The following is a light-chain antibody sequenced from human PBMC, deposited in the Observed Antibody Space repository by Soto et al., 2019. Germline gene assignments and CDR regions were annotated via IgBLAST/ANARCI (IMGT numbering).Light chain of an antibody. Sequence: EIVLTQSPGTLSLSPGERGTLSCRASQSVSKNYLAWYQQKPGQAPRLLIDGASSRATGIPYRFSGSGSGTDFTLTISRLEPEDFAVYSCQQYASSPLTFGGGTKVEIK. CDR2: GAS. V-gene: IGKV3-20*01. J-gene: IGKJ4*01. CDR1: QSVSKNY. CDR3: QQYASSPLT.